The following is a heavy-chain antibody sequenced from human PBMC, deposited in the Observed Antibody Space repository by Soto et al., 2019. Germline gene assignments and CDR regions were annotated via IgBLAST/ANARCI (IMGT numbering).Heavy chain of an antibody. CDR3: AKDLLLADSP. CDR2: ISYDGSNK. V-gene: IGHV3-30*18. CDR1: GFTFSSYG. D-gene: IGHD2-15*01. Sequence: QVQLVESGGGVVQPGRSLSLSCAASGFTFSSYGMHWVRQAPGKGLEWVAVISYDGSNKYYADSVKGRFTISRDNSKNTLYLQMNSLRAEDTAVYYCAKDLLLADSPWGQGTLVTVSS. J-gene: IGHJ5*02.